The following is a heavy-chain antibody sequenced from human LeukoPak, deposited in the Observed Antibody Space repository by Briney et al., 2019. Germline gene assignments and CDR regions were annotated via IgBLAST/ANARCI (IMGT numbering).Heavy chain of an antibody. J-gene: IGHJ4*02. CDR3: AKHVSLYSSSWYIDY. V-gene: IGHV3-30*18. CDR2: ISYDGSNK. CDR1: GFTFRNYG. Sequence: GRSLRLSCEVSGFTFRNYGMHWVRQAPGKGLEWVVDISYDGSNKYYADSVKGRLTISRDNPKNTLYLQMNSLRAEDTAVYYCAKHVSLYSSSWYIDYWGQGTLVTVSS. D-gene: IGHD6-13*01.